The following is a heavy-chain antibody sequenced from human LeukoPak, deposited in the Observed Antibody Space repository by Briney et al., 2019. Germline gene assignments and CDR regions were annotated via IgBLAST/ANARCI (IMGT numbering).Heavy chain of an antibody. CDR1: GGSISSGGYS. D-gene: IGHD6-13*01. V-gene: IGHV4-30-2*01. CDR2: IYHSGST. CDR3: ARRLAAAGFDP. Sequence: PSETLSLTCAVSGGSISSGGYSWSWIRQPPGKGLEWIGYIYHSGSTYYNPSLKSRVTISVDRSKNQFSLKLSSVTAADTAVYYCARRLAAAGFDPWGQGTLVTVSS. J-gene: IGHJ5*02.